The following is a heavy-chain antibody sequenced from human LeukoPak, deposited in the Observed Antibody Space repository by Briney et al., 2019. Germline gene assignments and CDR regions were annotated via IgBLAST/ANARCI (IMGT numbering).Heavy chain of an antibody. Sequence: SETLSLTCTVSGGSISSSSYYWGWIRQPPGKGLEWIGSIYYSGSTYYNPSLKSRATISVDTSKHQFSLKLSSVTAADTAVYYCARDRLATTVTIDYWGQGTLVTVPS. D-gene: IGHD4-17*01. CDR1: GGSISSSSYY. CDR3: ARDRLATTVTIDY. CDR2: IYYSGST. V-gene: IGHV4-39*07. J-gene: IGHJ4*02.